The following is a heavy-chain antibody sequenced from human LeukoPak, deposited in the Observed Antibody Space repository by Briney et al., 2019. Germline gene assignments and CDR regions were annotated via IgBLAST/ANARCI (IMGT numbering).Heavy chain of an antibody. Sequence: GGSLRLSCAASGFTVSSNYMSWVRQAPGKGLEWVSVIYSGGGGTYYADSVKGRFSISRDNSKNTVYLQMNSLRAEDTAVYYCVRGADGSYPKKSWFDYWGQGSLVTVSS. V-gene: IGHV3-66*01. J-gene: IGHJ4*02. CDR3: VRGADGSYPKKSWFDY. CDR2: IYSGGGGT. D-gene: IGHD1-26*01. CDR1: GFTVSSNY.